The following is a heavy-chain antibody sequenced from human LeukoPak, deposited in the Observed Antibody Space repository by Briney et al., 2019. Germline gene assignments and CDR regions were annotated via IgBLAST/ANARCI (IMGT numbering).Heavy chain of an antibody. V-gene: IGHV4-39*07. CDR1: GGSISSSSYY. D-gene: IGHD5-18*01. CDR2: IYYSGST. J-gene: IGHJ4*02. Sequence: SETLSLTCTVSGGSISSSSYYWGWIRQPPGKGLEWIGSIYYSGSTYYNPSLKSRVTISVDTSKNQFSLKLSSVTAADTAVYYCARHPVDTAMVYWGQGTLVTVSS. CDR3: ARHPVDTAMVY.